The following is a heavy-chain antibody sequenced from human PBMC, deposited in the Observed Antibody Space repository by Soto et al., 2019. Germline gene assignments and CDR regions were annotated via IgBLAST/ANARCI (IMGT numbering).Heavy chain of an antibody. Sequence: VKVSCKTSGYTFSDYGLAWLRQTPGQRPEWMGWVSTYNTNTNYAQKFQGRVTMTTDTSTTTTSMELRSLRSDDTAVYYCARELNTDSSAYYSFAYWGQGTLVTVSS. D-gene: IGHD3-22*01. J-gene: IGHJ4*02. CDR3: ARELNTDSSAYYSFAY. CDR1: GYTFSDYG. CDR2: VSTYNTNT. V-gene: IGHV1-18*04.